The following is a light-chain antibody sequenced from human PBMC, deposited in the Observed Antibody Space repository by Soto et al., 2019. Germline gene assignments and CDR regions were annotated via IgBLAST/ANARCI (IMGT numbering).Light chain of an antibody. V-gene: IGKV3-11*01. J-gene: IGKJ2*01. CDR1: QRVRNY. CDR3: QQRTNWQYT. CDR2: EAS. Sequence: EIVLTQSPATLSLSPGERATLSCRASQRVRNYLVWYPQKPGRAPGLRLYEASQRATAIPARFSGSGSGTDFTLTISSLDPEDFAGYYCQQRTNWQYTFGQGTKLEIK.